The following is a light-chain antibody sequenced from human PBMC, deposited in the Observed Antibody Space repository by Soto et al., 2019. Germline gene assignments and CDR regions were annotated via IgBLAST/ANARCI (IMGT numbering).Light chain of an antibody. CDR2: DAS. Sequence: IQMSQNHYTLSASVGDSVTSTCRASQSISSCLAWYQQKPGKAPKLLIYDASSLESGVPARFSGSGSETEFILTISCLQSEDSATYYCQQYNTLPWTFGQGTKVDIK. J-gene: IGKJ1*01. CDR1: QSISSC. CDR3: QQYNTLPWT. V-gene: IGKV1-5*01.